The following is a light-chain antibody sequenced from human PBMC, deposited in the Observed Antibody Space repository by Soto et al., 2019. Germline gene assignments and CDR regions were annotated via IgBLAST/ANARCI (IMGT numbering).Light chain of an antibody. CDR3: CSYKSSSTLYV. J-gene: IGLJ1*01. CDR2: DVT. V-gene: IGLV2-14*03. Sequence: QSALTQPASVSGPPGQSITISCTGTSSDIGAYNYVSWYQQHPGKAPKLIIYDVTNRPAGISSRFSASKSGNTASLTISVLQAEDEADYYCCSYKSSSTLYVFGTGTKVTVL. CDR1: SSDIGAYNY.